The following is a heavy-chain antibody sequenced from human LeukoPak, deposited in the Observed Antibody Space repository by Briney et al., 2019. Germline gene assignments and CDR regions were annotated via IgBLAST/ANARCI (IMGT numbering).Heavy chain of an antibody. Sequence: ASVKVSCKASGGTFSSYAISWVRQAPGQGLEWMGRIIPIFGIANYAQKFQGRVTITGDKSTSTAYMELSSLRCEDTAVYYCASGGGYYYDSSGYWFDYWGQGTLVTVSS. J-gene: IGHJ4*02. CDR3: ASGGGYYYDSSGYWFDY. CDR1: GGTFSSYA. CDR2: IIPIFGIA. V-gene: IGHV1-69*04. D-gene: IGHD3-22*01.